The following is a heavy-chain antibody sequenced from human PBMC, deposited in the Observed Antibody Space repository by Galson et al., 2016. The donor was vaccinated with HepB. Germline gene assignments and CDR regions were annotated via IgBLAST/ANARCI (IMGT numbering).Heavy chain of an antibody. D-gene: IGHD6-19*01. J-gene: IGHJ6*02. CDR3: ARDLGRSGWFSYCYYGVDV. V-gene: IGHV4-34*01. CDR2: INHSGST. CDR1: GGSFSGYY. Sequence: ETLSLTCAVYGGSFSGYYWSWIRQPPGKGLEWIGEINHSGSTNNNPSLKSRVAISVDTSKNQFSLNLRYVTAADTAVYYCARDLGRSGWFSYCYYGVDVWGQGTLVTVS.